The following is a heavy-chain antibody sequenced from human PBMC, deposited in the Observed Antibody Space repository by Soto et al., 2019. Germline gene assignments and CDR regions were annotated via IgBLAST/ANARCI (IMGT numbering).Heavy chain of an antibody. CDR2: INSDGSST. CDR3: VRGYSYGSYPYYYYGMDV. D-gene: IGHD5-18*01. Sequence: GGSLRLSCAASGFTFSNFLMHWVRQAPGKGLVWVSRINSDGSSTNYAESVKGRSTISRDNAKNTLYLQMISLRAEDTAVYYCVRGYSYGSYPYYYYGMDVWGQGTTVTVSS. J-gene: IGHJ6*02. V-gene: IGHV3-74*01. CDR1: GFTFSNFL.